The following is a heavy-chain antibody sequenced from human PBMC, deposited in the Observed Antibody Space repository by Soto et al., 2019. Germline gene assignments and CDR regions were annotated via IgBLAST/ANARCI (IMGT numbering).Heavy chain of an antibody. V-gene: IGHV3-74*01. Sequence: GGSLRLSCAASGFTFSSYWMHWVRQAPGKGLVWVSRINSDGSSTSYADSVKGRFTISRDNAKNTLYLQMNSLRAEDTAVYYCARDRGVITIVRGVIITNWFDPWGQGTLVTVSS. CDR3: ARDRGVITIVRGVIITNWFDP. CDR2: INSDGSST. J-gene: IGHJ5*02. CDR1: GFTFSSYW. D-gene: IGHD3-10*01.